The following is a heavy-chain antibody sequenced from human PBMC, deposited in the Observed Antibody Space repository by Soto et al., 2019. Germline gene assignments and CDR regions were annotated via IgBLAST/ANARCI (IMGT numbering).Heavy chain of an antibody. CDR1: GFTFSSYA. V-gene: IGHV3-23*01. CDR2: ISGSGGST. D-gene: IGHD3-22*01. CDR3: AKFSYNSSGYLFAY. Sequence: GSLRLSCAASGFTFSSYAMNWVRQAPGKGLEWVSVISGSGGSTYYADSVKGRFTISRDNSKNTLYLQMNSLRAENTAVYYCAKFSYNSSGYLFAYWGQGTLVTVS. J-gene: IGHJ4*02.